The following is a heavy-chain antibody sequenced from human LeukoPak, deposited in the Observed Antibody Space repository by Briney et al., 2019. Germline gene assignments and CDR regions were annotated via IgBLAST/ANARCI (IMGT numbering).Heavy chain of an antibody. V-gene: IGHV4-38-2*01. D-gene: IGHD2-2*01. CDR3: ARLEDCSSTSCYPYAFDI. CDR2: IYHSGST. Sequence: SETLSLTCAVSGYSTSSGYYWGWIRQPPGKGLEWIGSIYHSGSTYYNPSLKSRVTISVDTSKNQFSLKLSSVTAADTAVYYCARLEDCSSTSCYPYAFDIWGQGTMVTVSS. J-gene: IGHJ3*02. CDR1: GYSTSSGYY.